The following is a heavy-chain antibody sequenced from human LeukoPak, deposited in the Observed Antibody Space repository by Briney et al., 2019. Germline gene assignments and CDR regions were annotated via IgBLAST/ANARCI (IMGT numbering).Heavy chain of an antibody. CDR2: ISGSGVTT. J-gene: IGHJ4*02. Sequence: GGSLRLSCAASGFTFSTYAMSWVRQAPGKGLEWVSAISGSGVTTYYADSVKGRFTISRDDSKNTLYLQMNSLRAEDTAVYFCANYYCSGGTCSHFDYWGQGSQVTVSS. CDR1: GFTFSTYA. D-gene: IGHD2-15*01. CDR3: ANYYCSGGTCSHFDY. V-gene: IGHV3-23*01.